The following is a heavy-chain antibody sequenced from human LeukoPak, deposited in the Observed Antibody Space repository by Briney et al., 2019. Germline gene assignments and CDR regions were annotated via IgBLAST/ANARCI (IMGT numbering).Heavy chain of an antibody. CDR3: ARRAGAYSHPYDY. CDR1: GFTVSSNS. D-gene: IGHD4/OR15-4a*01. V-gene: IGHV3-53*01. Sequence: GGSLRLSCTVSGFTVSSNSMSWVRQAPGKGPEWVSFIYTTGNTHNSDSVKGRFTISRDNSKNTLYLQMNSLRAEDTAVYYCARRAGAYSHPYDYWGQGTLVTVSS. CDR2: IYTTGNT. J-gene: IGHJ4*02.